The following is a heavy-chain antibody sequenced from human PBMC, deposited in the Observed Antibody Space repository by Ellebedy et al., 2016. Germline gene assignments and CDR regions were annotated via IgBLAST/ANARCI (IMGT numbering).Heavy chain of an antibody. V-gene: IGHV3-53*01. J-gene: IGHJ4*02. CDR1: GFTVSSNY. D-gene: IGHD1-1*01. Sequence: GGSLRLSCAASGFTVSSNYMSWVRQAPGKGLEWVSVIYSGGSTYYADSVKGRFTISRDNSKNTLYLQMNSLRAEDTAVYYCAKDERGIGFDYWGQGTLVTVSS. CDR2: IYSGGST. CDR3: AKDERGIGFDY.